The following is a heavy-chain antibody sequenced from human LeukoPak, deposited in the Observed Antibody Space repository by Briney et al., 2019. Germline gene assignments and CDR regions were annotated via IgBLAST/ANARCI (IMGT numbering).Heavy chain of an antibody. Sequence: SETLSLTCTVSGDSISSSSYYWGWIRQPPGKGLEWIGSIYYSGSTYYNPSLKSRVTISVDTSKNQFSLKLSSVTAADTAVYYCARRSTRFFDYWGQGTLVTVSS. CDR1: GDSISSSSYY. CDR2: IYYSGST. D-gene: IGHD1-26*01. CDR3: ARRSTRFFDY. V-gene: IGHV4-39*01. J-gene: IGHJ4*02.